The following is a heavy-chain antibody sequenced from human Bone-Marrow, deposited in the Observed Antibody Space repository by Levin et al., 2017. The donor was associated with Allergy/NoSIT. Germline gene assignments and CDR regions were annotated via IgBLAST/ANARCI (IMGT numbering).Heavy chain of an antibody. CDR2: IGGGGSVT. CDR1: GFTFSVYA. J-gene: IGHJ3*02. CDR3: ARGGHSTALDI. Sequence: GGSLRLSCAASGFTFSVYAMTWVRQAPGKGLEWVSTIGGGGSVTFYADSVKGRFTISRDNFKNTLFLQVNSLSAEDTAVYYCARGGHSTALDIWGQGTVVTVSS. D-gene: IGHD2/OR15-2a*01. V-gene: IGHV3-23*01.